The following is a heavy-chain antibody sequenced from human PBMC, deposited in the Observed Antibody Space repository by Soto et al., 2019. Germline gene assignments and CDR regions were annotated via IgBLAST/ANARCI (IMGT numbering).Heavy chain of an antibody. CDR2: ISAYNGHT. Sequence: ASVEVSCKASGYTFTSYGISWVRQAPGQGLEWMGWISAYNGHTNYAQKLQGSVTMTTDTSTRTAYMELRSLRSDDTAMYYCARVFTDYGDYKYYFDYWGQGTLVTVSS. CDR1: GYTFTSYG. CDR3: ARVFTDYGDYKYYFDY. D-gene: IGHD4-17*01. V-gene: IGHV1-18*04. J-gene: IGHJ4*02.